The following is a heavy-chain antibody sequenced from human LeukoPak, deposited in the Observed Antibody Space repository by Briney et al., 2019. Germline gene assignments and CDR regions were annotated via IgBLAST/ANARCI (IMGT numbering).Heavy chain of an antibody. Sequence: GGSLRLSCAASGFNFNSYAMTWVRQAPGKGLEWVSTIGSVGGITHYADSVKGRLTVSRDNSKNTLYLQMNSLRDEDTAIYYCAKIRWSPSYFDYWGQGTLVTVSS. CDR2: IGSVGGIT. J-gene: IGHJ4*02. D-gene: IGHD4-23*01. CDR3: AKIRWSPSYFDY. V-gene: IGHV3-23*01. CDR1: GFNFNSYA.